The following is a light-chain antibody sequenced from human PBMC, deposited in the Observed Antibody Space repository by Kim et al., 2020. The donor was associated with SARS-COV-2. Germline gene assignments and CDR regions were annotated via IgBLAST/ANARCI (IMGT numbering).Light chain of an antibody. J-gene: IGKJ5*01. V-gene: IGKV1-39*01. CDR3: QQSYSTLIT. Sequence: DIQMTQSPSSLSASVGDRVTITCRASQSISSHLNWYQQKLGKAPKLLIYAASSLQSGVPSRFSGSGSGTDFTLTISSLQPEDFATYYCQQSYSTLITFGQGTRLEIK. CDR2: AAS. CDR1: QSISSH.